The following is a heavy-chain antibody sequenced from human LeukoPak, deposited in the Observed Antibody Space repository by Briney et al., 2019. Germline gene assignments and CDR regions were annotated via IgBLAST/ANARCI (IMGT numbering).Heavy chain of an antibody. J-gene: IGHJ4*02. CDR2: IGGSGGTT. V-gene: IGHV3-23*01. CDR3: ARVRVGAYDFEY. Sequence: QPGGSLRLSCVVSGFTFTNYAMNWVRQAPGKGLEWVSFIGGSGGTTYYADSVKGRFTISRDNAKNTLYLQMNSLRAEDTTVYYCARVRVGAYDFEYWGQGTLVTVSS. CDR1: GFTFTNYA. D-gene: IGHD3-10*01.